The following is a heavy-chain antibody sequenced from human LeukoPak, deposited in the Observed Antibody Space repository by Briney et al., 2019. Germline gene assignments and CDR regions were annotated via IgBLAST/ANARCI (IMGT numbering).Heavy chain of an antibody. CDR3: AKESGDYYFYGMDV. J-gene: IGHJ6*02. CDR1: GFTFDDYA. CDR2: ISWNSGSI. V-gene: IGHV3-9*01. D-gene: IGHD7-27*01. Sequence: GGFLRLSCAASGFTFDDYAMHWVRQAPGKGLEWVSGISWNSGSIGYADSVKGRFTISRDNAKNSLYLQMNSLRAEDTALYHCAKESGDYYFYGMDVWGQGTTVTVSS.